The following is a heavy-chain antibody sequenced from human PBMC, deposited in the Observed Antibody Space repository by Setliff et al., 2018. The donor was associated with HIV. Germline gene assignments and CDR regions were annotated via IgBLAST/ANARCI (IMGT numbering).Heavy chain of an antibody. CDR2: IYPGDSDT. V-gene: IGHV5-51*01. D-gene: IGHD3-3*01. J-gene: IGHJ4*02. Sequence: PGESLKISCKGSGYSFTTYWIGWVRQMPGKGLEWMGIIYPGDSDTRYSPSFQGKVTISADKSISTAYLQWSSLKASDTAMYYCARHGGGNRYNNFWSGYYSFFDHWGQGTLVTVSS. CDR1: GYSFTTYW. CDR3: ARHGGGNRYNNFWSGYYSFFDH.